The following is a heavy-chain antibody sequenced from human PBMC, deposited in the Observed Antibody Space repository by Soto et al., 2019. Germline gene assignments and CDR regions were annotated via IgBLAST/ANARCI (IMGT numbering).Heavy chain of an antibody. CDR2: INPNSGGT. D-gene: IGHD3-10*01. V-gene: IGHV1-2*02. CDR1: GYTFTGYY. Sequence: ASVKVSCKASGYTFTGYYMHWVRQSPGQGLEWMGWINPNSGGTNYAQKLQGRVTMTTDTSTSTAYMELRSLRSDDTAVYYCARDPRTYYYGSGSAAPFSYYYYGMDVWGQGTTVTVSS. J-gene: IGHJ6*02. CDR3: ARDPRTYYYGSGSAAPFSYYYYGMDV.